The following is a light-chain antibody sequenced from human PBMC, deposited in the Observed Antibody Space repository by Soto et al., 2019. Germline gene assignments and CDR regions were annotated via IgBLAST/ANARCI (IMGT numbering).Light chain of an antibody. V-gene: IGKV1-33*01. Sequence: DIQMTQSPSSLSASVGDRVTITCQASQDISNYLNWYQQKPGKAPKLLIYDASNLETGVPSRFSGSGSGADFTFTISSLQPEDIATYYCQQYDNLPPKPTCGGGTKVEIK. J-gene: IGKJ4*01. CDR2: DAS. CDR1: QDISNY. CDR3: QQYDNLPPKPT.